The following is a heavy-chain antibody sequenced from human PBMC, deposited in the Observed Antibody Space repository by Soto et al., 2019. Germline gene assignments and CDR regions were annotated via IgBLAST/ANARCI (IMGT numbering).Heavy chain of an antibody. CDR2: INDSGST. D-gene: IGHD3-3*01. CDR3: ARQRWSTSMEYKRGHWLDP. CDR1: GGSLSGYY. V-gene: IGHV4-34*01. J-gene: IGHJ5*02. Sequence: SETLSLTCAVYGGSLSGYYRNWIRQPPGKGLEWIGEINDSGSTNYNPSLRSRVTISVDTSKNQFSLKLSPVTAADTAVYYCARQRWSTSMEYKRGHWLDPWGQGTLVTVSS.